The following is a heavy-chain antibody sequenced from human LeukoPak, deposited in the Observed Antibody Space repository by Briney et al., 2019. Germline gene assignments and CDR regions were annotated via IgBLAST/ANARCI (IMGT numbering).Heavy chain of an antibody. V-gene: IGHV3-48*03. CDR1: GFTFSSYE. D-gene: IGHD4-23*01. Sequence: GGSLRLSCAASGFTFSSYEMNWVRQAPGKGLEWVSYISSSGSTIYYADSVKGRFTISRDNAKNSLYLQMNSLRAEDTAVYYCARAPTTVIIVSGWYYGMDVWGKGTTVTVSS. CDR3: ARAPTTVIIVSGWYYGMDV. J-gene: IGHJ6*04. CDR2: ISSSGSTI.